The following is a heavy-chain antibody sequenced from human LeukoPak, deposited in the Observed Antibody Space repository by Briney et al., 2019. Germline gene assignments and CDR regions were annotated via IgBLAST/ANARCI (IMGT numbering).Heavy chain of an antibody. CDR2: IIPIFGTA. D-gene: IGHD5-18*01. J-gene: IGHJ4*02. CDR3: ASVDTAMY. V-gene: IGHV1-69*13. CDR1: GGTFRSYA. Sequence: SVKVSCNASGGTFRSYAISWVRQAPGQGLEWMGGIIPIFGTANYSQKFQGRVTITADESTSTAYMELSSLRSEDTAVYYCASVDTAMYWGQGTLVTVSS.